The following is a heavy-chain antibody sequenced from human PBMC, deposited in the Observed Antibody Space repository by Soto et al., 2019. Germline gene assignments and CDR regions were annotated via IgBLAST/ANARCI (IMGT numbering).Heavy chain of an antibody. D-gene: IGHD2-2*01. J-gene: IGHJ4*02. CDR3: ARGRYCSRNACYYDY. CDR2: INSDGSGT. Sequence: EVPLVESGGGLVQPGGSLRLSCAASGFTFTTYWMHWVRQAPGKGLVWVSHINSDGSGTSYADSVQGRFTISRDNAKNTLYLQMNSLRAEDTAVYYCARGRYCSRNACYYDYWGQGTLVTVSS. CDR1: GFTFTTYW. V-gene: IGHV3-74*01.